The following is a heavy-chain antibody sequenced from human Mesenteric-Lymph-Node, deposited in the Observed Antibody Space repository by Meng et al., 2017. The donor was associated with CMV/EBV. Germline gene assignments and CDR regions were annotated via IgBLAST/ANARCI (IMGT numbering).Heavy chain of an antibody. V-gene: IGHV1-8*01. CDR1: GYTFTSYD. J-gene: IGHJ6*02. D-gene: IGHD2-2*01. CDR3: AREDIVVVPAAPYYYYYGMDV. Sequence: ASVKVSCKASGYTFTSYDINWVRQATGQGLEWMGWMNPNSGNTGYAQKFQGRVTMTTDTSTSTAYMELRSLRSDDTAVYYCAREDIVVVPAAPYYYYYGMDVWGQGTTVTVSS. CDR2: MNPNSGNT.